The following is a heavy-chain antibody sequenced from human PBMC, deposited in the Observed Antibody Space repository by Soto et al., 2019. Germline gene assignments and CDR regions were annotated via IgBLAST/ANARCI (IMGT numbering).Heavy chain of an antibody. CDR3: ASHLLVPGRPTGY. D-gene: IGHD1-1*01. J-gene: IGHJ4*02. Sequence: ASVKVSCKASGYTFSSFAMSWVRQAPGQGLEWMGWISTYSGDTNYPQQFQGRIPMSRDTSTNTVYMELRNLRSDDTALYYCASHLLVPGRPTGYWGQGTLVTVSS. CDR1: GYTFSSFA. V-gene: IGHV1-18*01. CDR2: ISTYSGDT.